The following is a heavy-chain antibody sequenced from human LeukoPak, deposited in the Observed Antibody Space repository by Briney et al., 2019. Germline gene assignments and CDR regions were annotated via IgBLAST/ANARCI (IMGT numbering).Heavy chain of an antibody. Sequence: PGRSLRLSCTASAFTFSNYWMSWVRQAPGKGLGCLANIKQDGSEKYYVDSVKGRFTISRDNAKNSLYLQMSGVRAEDTDVYYCGRDYVWVDDYWGQGALVIVVS. CDR3: GRDYVWVDDY. CDR2: IKQDGSEK. V-gene: IGHV3-7*03. D-gene: IGHD3-16*01. J-gene: IGHJ4*02. CDR1: AFTFSNYW.